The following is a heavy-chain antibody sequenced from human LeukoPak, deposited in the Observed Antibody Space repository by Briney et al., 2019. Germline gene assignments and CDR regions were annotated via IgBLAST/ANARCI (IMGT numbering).Heavy chain of an antibody. Sequence: SETLSLTCTVSGGSIRSTSYYWGWIRQPPGKGLEWIGSIYYSGSSYYSPSLKSRVTISVDTSKNQFSLKLTSVTAADTAVYYCARTPSGSSSWSFDLWGRGTLVTVSS. J-gene: IGHJ2*01. CDR1: GGSIRSTSYY. CDR3: ARTPSGSSSWSFDL. D-gene: IGHD6-13*01. V-gene: IGHV4-39*07. CDR2: IYYSGSS.